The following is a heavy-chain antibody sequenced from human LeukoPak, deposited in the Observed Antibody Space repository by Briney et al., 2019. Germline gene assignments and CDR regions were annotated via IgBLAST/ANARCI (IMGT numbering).Heavy chain of an antibody. CDR2: ISAYNGNT. D-gene: IGHD4-17*01. CDR1: GGTFSSYA. V-gene: IGHV1-18*01. J-gene: IGHJ4*02. Sequence: ASVKVSCKASGGTFSSYAINWVRQAPGQGLEWMGWISAYNGNTNYAQKLQGRVTMTTDTSTSTAYMELRSLTSDDTAVYYCARDPSDGDYDYWGQGTLVTVSS. CDR3: ARDPSDGDYDY.